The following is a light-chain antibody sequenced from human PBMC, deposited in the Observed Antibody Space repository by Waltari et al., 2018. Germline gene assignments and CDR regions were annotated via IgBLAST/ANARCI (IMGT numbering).Light chain of an antibody. CDR1: QKIASNY. Sequence: EIVLTQSPGTLSLSPGERATLSCRASQKIASNYLAWYQHKPGQAPGLLIYSVSSRATGIPDRFSGSGSGTDFTLTISRLEPEEFAVYYCQQYGSSPYTFGQGTKLEI. CDR3: QQYGSSPYT. CDR2: SVS. J-gene: IGKJ2*01. V-gene: IGKV3-20*01.